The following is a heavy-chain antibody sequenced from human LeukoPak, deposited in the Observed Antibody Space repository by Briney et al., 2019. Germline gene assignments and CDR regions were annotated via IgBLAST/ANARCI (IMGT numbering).Heavy chain of an antibody. CDR3: AKRGVVIRVILVGFHKEAYYFDS. Sequence: GGSLRLSCAVSGITLSNYGMSWVRQAPGKGLEWVAGISDSGGRTNYADSVKGRFTISRDNPKNTLYLQMNSLRAEDTAVYFCAKRGVVIRVILVGFHKEAYYFDSWGQGVLVTVSS. CDR1: GITLSNYG. CDR2: ISDSGGRT. J-gene: IGHJ4*02. D-gene: IGHD3-22*01. V-gene: IGHV3-23*01.